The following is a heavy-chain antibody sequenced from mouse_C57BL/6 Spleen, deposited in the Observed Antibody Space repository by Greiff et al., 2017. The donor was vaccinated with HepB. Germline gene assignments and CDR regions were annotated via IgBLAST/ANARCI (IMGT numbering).Heavy chain of an antibody. Sequence: VQLKESGPGLVKPSQSLSLTCSVTGYSITSGYYWNWIRQFPGNKLEWMGYISYDGSNNYNPSLKNRISITRDTSKNQFFLKLNSVTTEDTATYYCARDPHYDYDGGYYAMDYWGQGTSVTVSS. CDR2: ISYDGSN. CDR1: GYSITSGYY. CDR3: ARDPHYDYDGGYYAMDY. D-gene: IGHD2-4*01. V-gene: IGHV3-6*01. J-gene: IGHJ4*01.